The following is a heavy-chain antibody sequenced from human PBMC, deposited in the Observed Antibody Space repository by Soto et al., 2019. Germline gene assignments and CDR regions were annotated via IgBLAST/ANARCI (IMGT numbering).Heavy chain of an antibody. Sequence: GGSLRLSCTASGFTVSTKYMSWVRQAPGKGLEWVSVIYSGGSTFYADSVRGRFTISRDNSKNTVNLQMNSLRAEDTAVYYCARDPWAADYWGQGTLVTVSS. CDR2: IYSGGST. V-gene: IGHV3-66*01. D-gene: IGHD3-16*01. CDR1: GFTVSTKY. CDR3: ARDPWAADY. J-gene: IGHJ4*02.